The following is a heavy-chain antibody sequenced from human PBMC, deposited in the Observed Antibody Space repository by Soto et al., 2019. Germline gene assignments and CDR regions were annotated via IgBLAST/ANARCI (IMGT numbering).Heavy chain of an antibody. CDR1: GGSISSGGYY. CDR2: IYHSGNT. J-gene: IGHJ4*02. Sequence: QVQLQESGPGLVKPSQTLSLTCTVSGGSISSGGYYWSWIRQHPGKGLEWIGFIYHSGNTYHNPSLKSRVVLVLDTSKILLSLQLGSVTAAATAIWYCARGGMWWDYLGQGGLVTVFS. V-gene: IGHV4-31*03. CDR3: ARGGMWWDY. D-gene: IGHD2-21*01.